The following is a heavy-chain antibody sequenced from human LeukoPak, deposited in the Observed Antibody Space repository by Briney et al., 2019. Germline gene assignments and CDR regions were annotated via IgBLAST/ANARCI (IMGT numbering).Heavy chain of an antibody. Sequence: SVKVSCKTSGGIFNSYAISWVRQAPGQGLEWLGGIIPIFETANYAQKFQGRVTISADESTGTAYMELSSLRSEDTAMYYCARGSQEVRGLFMTPYYYYDMHVWGKGTTVTVSS. CDR1: GGIFNSYA. J-gene: IGHJ6*04. CDR3: ARGSQEVRGLFMTPYYYYDMHV. D-gene: IGHD3-10*01. CDR2: IIPIFETA. V-gene: IGHV1-69*13.